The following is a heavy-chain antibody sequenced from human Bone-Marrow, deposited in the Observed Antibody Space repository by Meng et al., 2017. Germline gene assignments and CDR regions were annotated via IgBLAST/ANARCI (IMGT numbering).Heavy chain of an antibody. CDR2: FDPEDGET. CDR1: GCNLPELS. D-gene: IGHD6-13*01. V-gene: IGHV1-24*01. CDR3: ATVTAAAGYFDY. J-gene: IGHJ4*02. Sequence: QVPLVPFGAEVKKPGASVKVSCTVSGCNLPELSMHRVRQAPGKGLEWMGGFDPEDGETIYAQKFQGRVTMTEDTSTDTAYMELSSLRSEDTAVYYCATVTAAAGYFDYWGQGTLVTVSS.